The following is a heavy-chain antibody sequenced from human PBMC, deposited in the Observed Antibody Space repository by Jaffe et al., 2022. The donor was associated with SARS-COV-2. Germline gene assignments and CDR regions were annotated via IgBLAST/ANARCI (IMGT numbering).Heavy chain of an antibody. Sequence: QVQLVQSGAEVKKPGASVKVSCKASGYTFTSYAMHWVRQAPGQRLEWMGWINAGNGNTKYSQKFQGRVTITRDTSASTAYMELSSLRSEDTAVYYCARDGGYSYGPPFDYWGQGTLVTVSS. CDR2: INAGNGNT. J-gene: IGHJ4*02. CDR1: GYTFTSYA. CDR3: ARDGGYSYGPPFDY. D-gene: IGHD5-18*01. V-gene: IGHV1-3*01.